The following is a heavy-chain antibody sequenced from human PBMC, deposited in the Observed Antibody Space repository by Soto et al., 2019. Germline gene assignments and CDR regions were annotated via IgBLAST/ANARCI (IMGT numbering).Heavy chain of an antibody. V-gene: IGHV4-34*01. Sequence: SETLSLTCAVSGYSISSGDYWSWIRQPPGKGLEWIGEINHSGSTNYNPSLKSRVTISVDTSKNQFSLKLSSVTAADTAVYYCARGLRRGRAPGYCSGGSCYYYYGMDVWGQGTTVTVSS. J-gene: IGHJ6*02. CDR3: ARGLRRGRAPGYCSGGSCYYYYGMDV. CDR1: GYSISSGDY. CDR2: INHSGST. D-gene: IGHD2-15*01.